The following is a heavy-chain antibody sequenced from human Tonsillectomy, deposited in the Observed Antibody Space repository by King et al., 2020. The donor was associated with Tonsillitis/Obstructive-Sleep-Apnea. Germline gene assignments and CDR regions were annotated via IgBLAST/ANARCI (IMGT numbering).Heavy chain of an antibody. J-gene: IGHJ4*02. Sequence: QLVQSGAEVKKPGASVKVSCKASGYTFTSYGISWVRQAPGQGLEWMGWISAYNGDTNYPQNLQGRITMTTDTSTSTAYLDLRSLRSDDTALYYCARDSMGHYFDSSTYYTFAYWGQGTLVTVSS. V-gene: IGHV1-18*01. CDR1: GYTFTSYG. D-gene: IGHD3-22*01. CDR2: ISAYNGDT. CDR3: ARDSMGHYFDSSTYYTFAY.